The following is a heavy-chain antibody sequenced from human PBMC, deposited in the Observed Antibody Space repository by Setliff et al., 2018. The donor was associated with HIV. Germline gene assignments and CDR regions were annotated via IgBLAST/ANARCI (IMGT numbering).Heavy chain of an antibody. V-gene: IGHV3-11*05. J-gene: IGHJ3*02. Sequence: GSLRLSCAASGFSFSEYYISWIRQAPGKGLEWLSYVSTSGGYTDYANSVKGRFTISRDNVKNSVDLQINNLRGDDSAVYYCARELGVDGAAFDMWGQGTMVTVSS. D-gene: IGHD3-16*01. CDR3: ARELGVDGAAFDM. CDR1: GFSFSEYY. CDR2: VSTSGGYT.